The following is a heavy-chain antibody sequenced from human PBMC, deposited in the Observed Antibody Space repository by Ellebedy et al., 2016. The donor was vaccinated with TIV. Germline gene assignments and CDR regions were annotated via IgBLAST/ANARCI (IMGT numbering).Heavy chain of an antibody. V-gene: IGHV2-5*02. Sequence: SGPTLVKPTQTLTLTCTFSGFSLSTSGVGVGWIRQPPGKALEWLALIYWDDDKRYSPSLKSRLTITKDTSKNQVVLTMTNMDPVDTATYYCALTVALWVGELLHRPDAFDIWGQGTMVTVSS. D-gene: IGHD3-10*01. CDR1: GFSLSTSGVG. CDR2: IYWDDDK. J-gene: IGHJ3*02. CDR3: ALTVALWVGELLHRPDAFDI.